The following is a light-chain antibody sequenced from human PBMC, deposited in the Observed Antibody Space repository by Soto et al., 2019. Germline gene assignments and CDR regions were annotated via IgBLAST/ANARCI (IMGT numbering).Light chain of an antibody. CDR3: MQGTHWPPYT. CDR2: KVS. J-gene: IGKJ2*01. Sequence: DVVMTQSPLSLPVTLGQPASISCRSSQSLAYSDGNTYLNWFQQRPGQSPRRLIYKVSNRDSGVPDRVSGSGAGTDVTLKIRRVEAEDVVFYYCMQGTHWPPYTFGQGTKLEIK. V-gene: IGKV2-30*01. CDR1: QSLAYSDGNTY.